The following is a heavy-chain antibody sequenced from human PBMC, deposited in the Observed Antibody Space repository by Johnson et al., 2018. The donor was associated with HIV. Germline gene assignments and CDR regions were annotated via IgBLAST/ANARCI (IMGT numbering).Heavy chain of an antibody. CDR1: GLNFRYYP. V-gene: IGHV3-30*04. D-gene: IGHD6-6*01. J-gene: IGHJ3*02. CDR3: ARSSSSGAFDI. CDR2: ISYDGSNK. Sequence: VQLLESGGGVVRPGRSLRLSCAASGLNFRYYPMHWVRQAPGKGLEWMAVISYDGSNKYYADSVKGRFTISRDNSKNTLYLQMNSLRAEDTAVYYCARSSSSGAFDIWGQGTMVTVSS.